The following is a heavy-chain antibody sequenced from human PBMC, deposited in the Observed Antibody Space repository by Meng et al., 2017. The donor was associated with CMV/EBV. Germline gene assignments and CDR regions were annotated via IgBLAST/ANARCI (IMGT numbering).Heavy chain of an antibody. CDR3: ARDNRRGGVDY. V-gene: IGHV4-30-4*08. D-gene: IGHD3-3*01. Sequence: QVHLQESGPGLVKPSQTLPLHCPVSGGSISSGDYYWSWIRQPPGKGLEWIGYIYYSGSTYYNPSLKSRVTISVDTSKNQFSLKLSSVTAADTAVYYCARDNRRGGVDYWGQGTLVTVSS. CDR1: GGSISSGDYY. CDR2: IYYSGST. J-gene: IGHJ4*02.